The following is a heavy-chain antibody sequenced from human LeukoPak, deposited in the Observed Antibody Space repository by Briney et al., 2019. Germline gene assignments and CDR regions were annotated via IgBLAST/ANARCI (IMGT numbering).Heavy chain of an antibody. CDR2: IYHSGST. J-gene: IGHJ4*02. D-gene: IGHD5-12*01. CDR3: GRVRLTKLYYFDY. V-gene: IGHV4-38-2*02. Sequence: SETLSLTCTVSGYSISSGYYWGWIRHPPGKGLEWIGSIYHSGSTYYNPPLKSRVTISEDTSKNRFSLKLSSVTAAETAVYYCGRVRLTKLYYFDYWGQGTLVTVSS. CDR1: GYSISSGYY.